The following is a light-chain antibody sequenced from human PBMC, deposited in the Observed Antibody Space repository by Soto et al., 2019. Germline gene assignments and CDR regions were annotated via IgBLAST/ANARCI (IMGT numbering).Light chain of an antibody. V-gene: IGKV3-20*01. CDR1: HTISSSY. Sequence: EVVMSQSPGNLYLYTGERATLSCRASHTISSSYLAWYQQKPGQAPRLLMYGISRRATGIPDRFSGSGSGTDFTLTITRLEPEDFAVYYCQQYVTSTPRTFGQGTKVDIK. J-gene: IGKJ1*01. CDR3: QQYVTSTPRT. CDR2: GIS.